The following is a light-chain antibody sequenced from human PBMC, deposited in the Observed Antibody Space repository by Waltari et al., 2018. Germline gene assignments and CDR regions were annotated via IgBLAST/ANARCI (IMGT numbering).Light chain of an antibody. CDR1: QSLRSNY. V-gene: IGKV3-20*01. Sequence: EIVLTQSPDSLSLSPGERAILSCRASQSLRSNYFAWYRQRPGQAPRLLIYGASKMATGIPDRFSGSGSGTDFTLTINRLEPEDFAVYYCQQFDDSQWSFGQGTKVELK. J-gene: IGKJ1*01. CDR3: QQFDDSQWS. CDR2: GAS.